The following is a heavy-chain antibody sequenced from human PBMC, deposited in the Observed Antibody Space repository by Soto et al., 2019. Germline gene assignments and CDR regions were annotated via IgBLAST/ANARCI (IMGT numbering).Heavy chain of an antibody. Sequence: GASVKVSCEACGDTFTSYGISWVRQAPGQGLEWMGWISAYNGNTNYAQKLQGRVTMTTDTSTSTAYMELRSLRSDDTAVYYCARDFQGQYNATTNWLYPCGQVSLITLS. J-gene: IGHJ5*02. CDR2: ISAYNGNT. CDR3: ARDFQGQYNATTNWLYP. CDR1: GDTFTSYG. V-gene: IGHV1-18*01. D-gene: IGHD1-1*01.